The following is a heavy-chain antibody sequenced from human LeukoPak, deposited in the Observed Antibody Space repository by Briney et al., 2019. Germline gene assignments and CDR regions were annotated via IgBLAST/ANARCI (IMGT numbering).Heavy chain of an antibody. CDR3: ARDFPARDWFFDL. CDR2: INTNTGNP. CDR1: GYTFTSYA. J-gene: IGHJ2*01. V-gene: IGHV7-4-1*02. Sequence: ASVKVSCKASGYTFTSYAMNWVRQAPGQGLEWMGWINTNTGNPTYAQGFTGRFVFSLDTSVSTAYLQISSLTAEDTAVYYCARDFPARDWFFDLWGRGTLVTVSS.